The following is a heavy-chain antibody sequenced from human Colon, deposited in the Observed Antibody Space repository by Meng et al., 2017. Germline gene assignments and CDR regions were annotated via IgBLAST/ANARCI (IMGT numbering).Heavy chain of an antibody. CDR3: ARVDGYGSGNYYSRLAY. Sequence: QPQRQDAGPRRVKPSEALSLTCTVSGSSITSGSFYWGRIRQPPGKGLEWSGNIYYSGNTYYDPSLKSRVTISLDTPKNQFSLRLSSVNAADTAVYYCARVDGYGSGNYYSRLAYWGQGTLVTVSS. D-gene: IGHD3-10*01. CDR1: GSSITSGSFY. CDR2: IYYSGNT. J-gene: IGHJ4*02. V-gene: IGHV4-39*07.